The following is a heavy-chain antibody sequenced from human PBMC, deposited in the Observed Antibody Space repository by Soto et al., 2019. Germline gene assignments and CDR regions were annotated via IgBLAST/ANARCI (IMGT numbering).Heavy chain of an antibody. CDR3: AKGVVREPAYFDY. J-gene: IGHJ4*02. V-gene: IGHV3-30*18. CDR1: GFTFSAFA. D-gene: IGHD3-10*01. CDR2: ISYDGRNE. Sequence: GRSLRRSCTVSGFTFSAFAMYWVRQAPGKGLEWVALISYDGRNEDYAESVRGRFTISRENSKNTLYLDMNSLSAEYSAVYFCAKGVVREPAYFDYWGQGTLVTVSS.